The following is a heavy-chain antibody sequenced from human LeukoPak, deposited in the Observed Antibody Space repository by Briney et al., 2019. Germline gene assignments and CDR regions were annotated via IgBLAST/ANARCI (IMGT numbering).Heavy chain of an antibody. CDR1: GFTFSSYG. CDR2: IRYDGSNK. V-gene: IGHV3-30*02. D-gene: IGHD3-22*01. Sequence: GGSLRLSCAASGFTFSSYGMHWGRQAPGKGLEWAAFIRYDGSNKYYADSVKGRFTISRDNAKNSLYLQMNSLRAEDTAVYYCARDLYYDSSGYYLIGAFDIWGQGTMVTVSS. J-gene: IGHJ3*02. CDR3: ARDLYYDSSGYYLIGAFDI.